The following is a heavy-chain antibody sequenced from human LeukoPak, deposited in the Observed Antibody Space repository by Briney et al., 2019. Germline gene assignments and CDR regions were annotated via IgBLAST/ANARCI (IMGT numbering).Heavy chain of an antibody. J-gene: IGHJ3*01. CDR2: VGVGHDT. CDR3: ARESGGSGTLPYDF. Sequence: PGGSLRLSCAASGFTLSSYEMHWVRQPSGKGLEWVSAVGVGHDTFYGGSVKGRFTISRDNARNSAYLQMHSLRAGDTGVYYCARESGGSGTLPYDFWGHGTMVTVSS. V-gene: IGHV3-13*01. D-gene: IGHD3-10*01. CDR1: GFTLSSYE.